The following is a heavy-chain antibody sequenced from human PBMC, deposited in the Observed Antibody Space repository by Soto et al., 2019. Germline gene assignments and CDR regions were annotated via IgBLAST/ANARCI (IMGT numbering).Heavy chain of an antibody. CDR1: GYTFSNFW. J-gene: IGHJ4*02. V-gene: IGHV5-51*07. D-gene: IGHD6-13*01. Sequence: GESLKISCQCSGYTFSNFWIAWVHQLPGKGLEWMGIIYPGDYETRYSPSFHGKVTISADRSIGTAYLQWSSLEASDSALYFCARSPRSSPYFDYWGQGALVTVS. CDR3: ARSPRSSPYFDY. CDR2: IYPGDYET.